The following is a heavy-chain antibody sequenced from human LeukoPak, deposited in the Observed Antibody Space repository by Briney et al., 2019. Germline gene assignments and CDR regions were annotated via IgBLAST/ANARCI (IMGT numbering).Heavy chain of an antibody. CDR2: IKQDGSEK. D-gene: IGHD5-18*01. CDR3: ARDTGGGYSCYDC. Sequence: GGSLKLSCAASGFTFSSYWMTWIRQAPGKGPEWVANIKQDGSEKYYVDSVKGRFTISRDNAKNSLYLQMNSLRAEDTAVYYCARDTGGGYSCYDCWGQGTLVTVSS. J-gene: IGHJ4*02. CDR1: GFTFSSYW. V-gene: IGHV3-7*01.